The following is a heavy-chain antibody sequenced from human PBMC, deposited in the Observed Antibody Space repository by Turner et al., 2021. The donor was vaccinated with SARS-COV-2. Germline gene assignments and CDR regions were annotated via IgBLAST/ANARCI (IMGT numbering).Heavy chain of an antibody. Sequence: QVQLVESGGAVVQPGRSLRLSCAASGFTFSDFAMHWVRQAPGKGLEWVALISYDGSNQYYADSVKGRFTISREDSKNTLYLQMNSLSAEDTAVYHCARERRGYYAEYWGQGSLVTVSS. D-gene: IGHD3-3*01. CDR2: ISYDGSNQ. V-gene: IGHV3-30-3*01. J-gene: IGHJ4*02. CDR3: ARERRGYYAEY. CDR1: GFTFSDFA.